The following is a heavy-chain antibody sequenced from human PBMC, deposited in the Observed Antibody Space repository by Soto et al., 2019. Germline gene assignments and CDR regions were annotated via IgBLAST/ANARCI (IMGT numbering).Heavy chain of an antibody. V-gene: IGHV4-31*11. CDR3: ASDDGSGTHWIFDY. CDR1: GGSISGANYY. J-gene: IGHJ4*02. D-gene: IGHD3-10*01. CDR2: IYYSGST. Sequence: QVQLQESGPGLVKPSQTLSLTCAVSGGSISGANYYWSWVRQHPGKGLEWIGNIYYSGSTEYNPSLKRRVTISLDASKDRFSLELRSVTAADTAVYYCASDDGSGTHWIFDYWGQGTLVTVSS.